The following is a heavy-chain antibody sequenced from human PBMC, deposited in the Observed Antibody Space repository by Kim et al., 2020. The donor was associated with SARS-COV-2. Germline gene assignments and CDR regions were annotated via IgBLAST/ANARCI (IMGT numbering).Heavy chain of an antibody. J-gene: IGHJ4*01. CDR2: ISSSNSYT. D-gene: IGHD3-10*01. V-gene: IGHV3-11*05. Sequence: GGSLRLSCAASAFTFSDFYMSWIRQAPGKGLEWVSYISSSNSYTNYADSVKGRFTISRDNAQNSLYLQMSTLRAEDTAVYYCARDLYGAGSHYYFYRWG. CDR3: ARDLYGAGSHYYFYR. CDR1: AFTFSDFY.